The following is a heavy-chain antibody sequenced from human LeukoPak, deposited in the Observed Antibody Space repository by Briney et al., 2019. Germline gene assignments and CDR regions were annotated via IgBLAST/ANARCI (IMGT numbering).Heavy chain of an antibody. CDR2: IIPILGIA. J-gene: IGHJ6*02. D-gene: IGHD2-15*01. CDR1: GGTFSSYT. CDR3: AREHCSGGSCFDPRYYYYGMDV. Sequence: SVKVSCKASGGTFSSYTISWVRQAPGQGLEWMGRIIPILGIANYAQQFQGRVTITADKSTSTAYMELSSLRSEDTAVYYCAREHCSGGSCFDPRYYYYGMDVWGQGTTVTVSS. V-gene: IGHV1-69*04.